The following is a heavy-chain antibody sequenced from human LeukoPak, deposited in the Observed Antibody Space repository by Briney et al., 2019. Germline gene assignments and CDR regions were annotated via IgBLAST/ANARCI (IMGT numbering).Heavy chain of an antibody. CDR2: IYYSGST. J-gene: IGHJ4*02. Sequence: PSGTLSLTCTVSGGSISSYYWSWIRQPPGKGLEWIGYIYYSGSTNYNPSLKSRVTISVDTSKNQFSLKLSSVTAADTAVYYCARSDYGSAYYFDYWGQGTLVTVSS. CDR3: ARSDYGSAYYFDY. D-gene: IGHD3-10*01. V-gene: IGHV4-59*01. CDR1: GGSISSYY.